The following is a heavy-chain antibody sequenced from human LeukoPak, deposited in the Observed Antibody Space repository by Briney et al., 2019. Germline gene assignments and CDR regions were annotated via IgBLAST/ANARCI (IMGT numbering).Heavy chain of an antibody. V-gene: IGHV3-7*01. CDR2: IKQDGSEK. CDR3: ARTETDDAFDI. Sequence: GGSLRLSCAASGFTFSSYWMSWVRQVPGKGLEWVANIKQDGSEKNYVDSVRGRFTISRDNAKNSLYLQMNSLRAEDTAVYYCARTETDDAFDIWGQGTMVTVSS. CDR1: GFTFSSYW. J-gene: IGHJ3*02.